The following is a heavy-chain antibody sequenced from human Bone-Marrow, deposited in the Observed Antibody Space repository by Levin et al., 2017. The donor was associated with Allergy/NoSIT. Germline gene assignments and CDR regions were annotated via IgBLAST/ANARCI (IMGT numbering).Heavy chain of an antibody. D-gene: IGHD4-17*01. Sequence: GGSLRLSCSASGFNFSSYWMHWVRQAPGKGLVWVSRINRDGSSTSYADSVKGRFTISRDNAKNTLYPQMNSLRAEDTSVYYCARDRVTTNWYFDLWSRGTLVTVSS. CDR2: INRDGSST. V-gene: IGHV3-74*01. CDR3: ARDRVTTNWYFDL. CDR1: GFNFSSYW. J-gene: IGHJ2*01.